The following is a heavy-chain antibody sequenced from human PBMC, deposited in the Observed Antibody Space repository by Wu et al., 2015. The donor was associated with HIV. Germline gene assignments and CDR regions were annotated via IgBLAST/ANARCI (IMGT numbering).Heavy chain of an antibody. V-gene: IGHV1-2*02. CDR3: ARGGYKYGTHLQL. CDR1: GYTFIGYF. Sequence: VQLVQSGAEVKKPGASVKVSCKASGYTFIGYFMHWLRQAPGQGLEWMGWINPNSGATNYARRFQGRVTMTGDASISTAYLDVKSLRSDDTAVYYCARGGYKYGTHLQLWGQGTLVIVSS. CDR2: INPNSGAT. J-gene: IGHJ1*01. D-gene: IGHD5-18*01.